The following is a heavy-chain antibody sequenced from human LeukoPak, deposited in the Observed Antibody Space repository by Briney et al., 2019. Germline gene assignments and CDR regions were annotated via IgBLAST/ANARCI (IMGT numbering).Heavy chain of an antibody. Sequence: ASVKVSCKASGYTFTSYYMHWVRQAPGQGLEWMGIINPSGGSTNYTQKFQGRVTMTRDMSTSTVYMELSSLRAEDTAVYYCARVAVAAREYFDYWGQGTLVTVSS. V-gene: IGHV1-46*01. CDR1: GYTFTSYY. CDR2: INPSGGST. CDR3: ARVAVAAREYFDY. J-gene: IGHJ4*02. D-gene: IGHD6-19*01.